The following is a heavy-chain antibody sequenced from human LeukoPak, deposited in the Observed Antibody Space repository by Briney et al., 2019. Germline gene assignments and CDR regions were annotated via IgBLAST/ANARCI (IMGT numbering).Heavy chain of an antibody. V-gene: IGHV3-11*04. J-gene: IGHJ5*02. Sequence: GGSLRLSCAASGFTFSDYFMSWIRQAPGKGLEWVSYISSSGSTIYYADSVKGRFTISRDNAKNSLYLQMNSLRAEDTAVYYCARDPVCSGGSCYSSWFDPWGQGTLVTVSS. CDR2: ISSSGSTI. CDR1: GFTFSDYF. CDR3: ARDPVCSGGSCYSSWFDP. D-gene: IGHD2-15*01.